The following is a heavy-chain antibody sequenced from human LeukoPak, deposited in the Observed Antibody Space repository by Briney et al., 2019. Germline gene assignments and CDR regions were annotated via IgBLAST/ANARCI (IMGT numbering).Heavy chain of an antibody. CDR3: ARETRFCGGDCYDN. Sequence: GGSLRLSCAASEFTFSSYAMSWVRQAPGKGLEWVSAISGSGGSTYYADSVKGRFTISRDNSKNTLYLQMNSLRAEDTAVYYCARETRFCGGDCYDNWGQGTLVTVSS. CDR2: ISGSGGST. J-gene: IGHJ4*02. V-gene: IGHV3-23*01. D-gene: IGHD2-21*02. CDR1: EFTFSSYA.